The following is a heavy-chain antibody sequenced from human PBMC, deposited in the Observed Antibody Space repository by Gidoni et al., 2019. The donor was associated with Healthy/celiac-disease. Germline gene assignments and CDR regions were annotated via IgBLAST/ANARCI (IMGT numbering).Heavy chain of an antibody. V-gene: IGHV1-69*08. J-gene: IGHJ4*02. CDR1: GGTFSSYT. D-gene: IGHD4-17*01. CDR2: IIPILGIA. CDR3: ARDAHDYGGNSAPLLDY. Sequence: QVQLVQSGAEVKKPGSSVKVSCKASGGTFSSYTISWVRQAPGQGLEWMGRIIPILGIANYAQKFQGRVTITADKSTSTAYMELSSLRSEDTAVYYCARDAHDYGGNSAPLLDYWGQGTLVTVSS.